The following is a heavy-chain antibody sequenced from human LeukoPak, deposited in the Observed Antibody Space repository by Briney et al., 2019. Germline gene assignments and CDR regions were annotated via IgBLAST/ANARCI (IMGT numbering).Heavy chain of an antibody. V-gene: IGHV3-21*01. CDR3: ARARSTVAGTHYFDY. CDR1: GFTFSSYS. Sequence: GGALRLSCAASGFTFSSYSMNWVRQAPGKGLEWVSSISSSSSYIYYADPVKGRFTISRDNAKNSLYLQMNSLRAEDTAVYYCARARSTVAGTHYFDYWGQGTLVTVSS. J-gene: IGHJ4*02. CDR2: ISSSSSYI. D-gene: IGHD6-19*01.